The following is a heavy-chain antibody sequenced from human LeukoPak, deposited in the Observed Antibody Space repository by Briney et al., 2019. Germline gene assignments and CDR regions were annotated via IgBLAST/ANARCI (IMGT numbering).Heavy chain of an antibody. V-gene: IGHV3-7*01. Sequence: GGSLRLSCAVSGFIFSDFSMSWVRQAPGKGLEWVAKMNEYGSEIFYVDSVKGRFTIPRDNAKNSLYLQMNRLRAEDTAVYYCARPRGCGTSRCNNFDYWGQGTLVTVSS. J-gene: IGHJ4*02. CDR2: MNEYGSEI. CDR3: ARPRGCGTSRCNNFDY. D-gene: IGHD2-21*01. CDR1: GFIFSDFS.